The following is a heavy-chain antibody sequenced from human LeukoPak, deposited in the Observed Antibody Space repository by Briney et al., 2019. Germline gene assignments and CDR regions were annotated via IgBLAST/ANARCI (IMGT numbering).Heavy chain of an antibody. CDR3: ATYFYYGMDV. J-gene: IGHJ6*02. V-gene: IGHV3-7*01. CDR2: IKQDGSEN. CDR1: GFTFSNFP. Sequence: GGSLRLSCAASGFTFSNFPMSWVRRAPGKGLEWVANIKQDGSENYYVDSVKGRFTISRDNAKNSLYLQMNGLRVEDTAVFYCATYFYYGMDVWGQGTTVTVSS.